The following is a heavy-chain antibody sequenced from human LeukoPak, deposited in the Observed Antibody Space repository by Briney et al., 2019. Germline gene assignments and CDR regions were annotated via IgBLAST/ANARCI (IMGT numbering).Heavy chain of an antibody. J-gene: IGHJ4*02. V-gene: IGHV3-7*03. CDR1: GFTFSSYW. CDR3: ARRAGGYSHPYDY. CDR2: IKQDGSEK. D-gene: IGHD4-23*01. Sequence: GGSLRLSCAASGFTFSSYWMSWVRQAPGKGLEWVANIKQDGSEKYYVDSVKGRFTISRDNSKNTLYLQMNSLRAEDTAVYYCARRAGGYSHPYDYWGQGTLVTVSS.